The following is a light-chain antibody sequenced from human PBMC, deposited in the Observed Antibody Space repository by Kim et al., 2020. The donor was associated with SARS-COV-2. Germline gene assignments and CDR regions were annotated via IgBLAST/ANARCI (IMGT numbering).Light chain of an antibody. J-gene: IGLJ1*01. CDR2: DTS. Sequence: QSVLTQPPSVSAAPGQKVTISCSGSSSNIGDNYISWYQQLPGTAPKVLIYDTSKRSSGIPDRFSGSKSGTSATLGITGLQTGDEADYYCGTWDSSLSAFVFGTGTKVTVL. CDR3: GTWDSSLSAFV. V-gene: IGLV1-51*01. CDR1: SSNIGDNY.